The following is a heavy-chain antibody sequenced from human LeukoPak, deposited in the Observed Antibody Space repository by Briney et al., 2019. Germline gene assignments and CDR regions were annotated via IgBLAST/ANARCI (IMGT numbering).Heavy chain of an antibody. J-gene: IGHJ3*02. CDR3: SGGSGAHAFDI. Sequence: ASVKVSCKASGYTFTDYYMHWVRQAPGQGLEWMGWINPNSGGTNSAQKFQGRVTMTRDTSISTAYMELSSLISDDTAVYYCSGGSGAHAFDIWGQGTMVTVSS. CDR2: INPNSGGT. D-gene: IGHD3-10*01. CDR1: GYTFTDYY. V-gene: IGHV1-2*02.